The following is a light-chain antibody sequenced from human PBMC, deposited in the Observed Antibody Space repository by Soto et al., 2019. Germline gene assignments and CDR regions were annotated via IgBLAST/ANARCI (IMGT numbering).Light chain of an antibody. CDR1: KLGDKY. V-gene: IGLV3-1*01. Sequence: SYELTQPPSVSVSPGQTASITCSGDKLGDKYACWYQQKPGQSPVLVIYQDNKRPSGIPERFSGSNSGNTATLTISGTQAMDEADYYCGLFTSSATWVFGGGTKLTVL. CDR3: GLFTSSATWV. J-gene: IGLJ3*02. CDR2: QDN.